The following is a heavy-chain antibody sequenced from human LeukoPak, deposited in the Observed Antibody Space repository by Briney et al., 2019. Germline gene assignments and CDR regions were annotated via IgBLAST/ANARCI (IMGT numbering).Heavy chain of an antibody. J-gene: IGHJ6*03. D-gene: IGHD3-3*01. CDR3: AKGPAADFWSGYPPSLYYYYYMDV. Sequence: GRSLRLSCAASGFTFSSYAMHWVRQAPGKGLEWVAVISYDGSNKYYADSVKGRFTISRDNSKNTLYLQMNSLRAEDTAVYYCAKGPAADFWSGYPPSLYYYYYMDVWGKGTTVTVSS. CDR2: ISYDGSNK. V-gene: IGHV3-30*04. CDR1: GFTFSSYA.